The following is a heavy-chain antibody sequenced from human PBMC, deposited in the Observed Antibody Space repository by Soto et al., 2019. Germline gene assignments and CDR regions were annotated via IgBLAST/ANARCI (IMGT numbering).Heavy chain of an antibody. CDR3: ARLVGTTPLDY. CDR2: IYPSDSHT. CDR1: GYSFTCYW. V-gene: IGHV5-51*01. Sequence: PGESLKITCKGSGYSFTCYWIGWLRQRPGKGLEWMGIIYPSDSHTTYSPSFQGQVTISADKSTNTAYLQWSSLKASDTAIYYCARLVGTTPLDYWGQGTLVTVSS. D-gene: IGHD2-15*01. J-gene: IGHJ4*02.